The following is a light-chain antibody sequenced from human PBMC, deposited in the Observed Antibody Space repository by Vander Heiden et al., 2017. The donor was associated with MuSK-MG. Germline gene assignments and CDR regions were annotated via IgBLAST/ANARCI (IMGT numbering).Light chain of an antibody. Sequence: QSALTPPRPVPGSPGQSAIILCTGTSSDGSSYNYGSWYRQHPGKAPIRIVYAVSERPAGVPDRVSGSKSGDTVSLTVSGLEAEDEADDVCCSYAGNSGVFGGGTKLTVL. CDR3: CSYAGNSGV. J-gene: IGLJ2*01. CDR2: AVS. V-gene: IGLV2-11*01. CDR1: SSDGSSYNY.